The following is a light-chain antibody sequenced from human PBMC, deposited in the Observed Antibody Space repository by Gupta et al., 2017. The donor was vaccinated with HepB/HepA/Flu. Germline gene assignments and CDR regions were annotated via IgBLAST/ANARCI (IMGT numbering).Light chain of an antibody. CDR3: QQEGNADAT. V-gene: IGKV3-20*01. J-gene: IGKJ1*01. Sequence: EIVLTQSPGTLSLSPGERATLSCRASQSIRDAFLAWYQQKPGQAPRLLIYGTSSRATGIPDRFTGSGSGTDFTLTISRLEPEDFAVYYCQQEGNADATFGQGTKVEIK. CDR1: QSIRDAF. CDR2: GTS.